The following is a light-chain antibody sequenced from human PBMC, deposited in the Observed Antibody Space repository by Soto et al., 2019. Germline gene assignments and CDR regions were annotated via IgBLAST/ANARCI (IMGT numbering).Light chain of an antibody. V-gene: IGKV1-5*01. CDR1: QSISSW. CDR2: DAS. J-gene: IGKJ1*01. Sequence: DIQMTQSPSTLSASVGDRVTITFRASQSISSWLAWYQQKPGKAPKVLIYDASNLESGVPSRFSGSGSGTEFILTINSLQPDDFATYYCQHYGGMWAFGQGTKVDIK. CDR3: QHYGGMWA.